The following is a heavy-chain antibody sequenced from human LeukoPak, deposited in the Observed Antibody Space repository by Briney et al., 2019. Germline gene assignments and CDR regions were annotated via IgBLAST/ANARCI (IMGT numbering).Heavy chain of an antibody. V-gene: IGHV4-30-4*08. J-gene: IGHJ4*02. CDR3: ASSVGATAVGYFDY. D-gene: IGHD1-26*01. Sequence: SETLSLTCTVSGGSISSGDYYWSWIRQPPGKGLEWIGYIYYSGSTYYNPSLKSRVTISVDTSKNQFSLKLSSATAADTAVYYCASSVGATAVGYFDYWGQGTLVTVSS. CDR2: IYYSGST. CDR1: GGSISSGDYY.